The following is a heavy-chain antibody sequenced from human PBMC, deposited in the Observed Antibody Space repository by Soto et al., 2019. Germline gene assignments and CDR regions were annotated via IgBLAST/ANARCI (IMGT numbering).Heavy chain of an antibody. V-gene: IGHV1-18*01. J-gene: IGHJ5*02. Sequence: GASVKVSCKASGYTFTSYGISWVRQAPGQGLEWMGWISAYNGNTNYAQKLQGRVTMTTDTSTSTAYMELRSLRSDDTAVYYCARVPIPRDYGSGVQYNGFAPWGQGTLVTVSP. D-gene: IGHD3-10*01. CDR2: ISAYNGNT. CDR3: ARVPIPRDYGSGVQYNGFAP. CDR1: GYTFTSYG.